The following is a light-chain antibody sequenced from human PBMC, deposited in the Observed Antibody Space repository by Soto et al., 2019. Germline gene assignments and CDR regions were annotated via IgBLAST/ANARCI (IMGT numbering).Light chain of an antibody. V-gene: IGKV1-33*01. J-gene: IGKJ4*01. CDR2: DAS. Sequence: DIQMTQSPSSLSASVGDRVTITCQASQDISNYLNWYQQKPGKAPKLLIYDASNLETGVPSRFSGSGSGTDFNFTISSLQPEDIATYYCQQYDNLPPPTFGGGTKVEIK. CDR1: QDISNY. CDR3: QQYDNLPPPT.